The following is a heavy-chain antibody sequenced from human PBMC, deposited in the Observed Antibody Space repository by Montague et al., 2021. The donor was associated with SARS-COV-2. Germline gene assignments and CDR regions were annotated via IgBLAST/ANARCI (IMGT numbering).Heavy chain of an antibody. D-gene: IGHD2-2*01. V-gene: IGHV4-31*03. CDR2: IYCSGST. J-gene: IGHJ6*02. CDR1: GGSISSGGYY. Sequence: TLSLTCTVSGGSISSGGYYWSWIRQHPGKGLEWIGYIYCSGSTYYNPSLKSRVTISVDTSKNQFSLKLSSVTAADTAVYYCATESLGYCSSTSCYGPNYGMDVWGQGTTVTVSS. CDR3: ATESLGYCSSTSCYGPNYGMDV.